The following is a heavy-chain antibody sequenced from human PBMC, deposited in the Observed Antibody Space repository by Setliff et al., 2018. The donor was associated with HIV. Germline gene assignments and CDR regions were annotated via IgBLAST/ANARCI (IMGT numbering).Heavy chain of an antibody. CDR1: GGSISSSSYY. V-gene: IGHV4-39*01. J-gene: IGHJ4*02. CDR2: IYYSGST. D-gene: IGHD3-10*01. Sequence: PSETLSLTCTVPGGSISSSSYYWAWIRQPPGEGLEWIGNIYYSGSTYYNPSLKTRVTISVDGSKNQFSLKLKSVTAADTAVYYCARWHPPYGFWEEDYWGQGTLVTVSS. CDR3: ARWHPPYGFWEEDY.